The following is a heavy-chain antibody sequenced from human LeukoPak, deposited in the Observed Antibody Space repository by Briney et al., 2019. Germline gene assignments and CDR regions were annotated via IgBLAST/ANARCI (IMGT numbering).Heavy chain of an antibody. CDR2: IYPGDSDT. Sequence: GESLKISCKGSGYSFTSYWIGRVRQMPGKGLEWMGIIYPGDSDTRYSPSFQGQVTISADKSISTAYLQWSSLKASDTAMYFCARFGGRTLYYFDYWGQGTLVTVSS. V-gene: IGHV5-51*01. J-gene: IGHJ4*02. D-gene: IGHD3-16*01. CDR1: GYSFTSYW. CDR3: ARFGGRTLYYFDY.